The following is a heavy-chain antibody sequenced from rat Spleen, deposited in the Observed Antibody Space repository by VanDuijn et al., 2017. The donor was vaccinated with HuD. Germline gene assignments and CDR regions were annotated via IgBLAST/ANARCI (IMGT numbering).Heavy chain of an antibody. CDR1: GFTFSDYY. CDR3: TSLSAPFDY. J-gene: IGHJ3*01. V-gene: IGHV5-22*01. Sequence: EVQLVESGGGLVQPGRSLKLSCTASGFTFSDYYMAWVRQAPKKGLEWVASISYEGSGTYYGDSVKGRFTISRDNAKSTLYLQMNSLRSEDTATYYCTSLSAPFDYWGQGTLVTVSS. CDR2: ISYEGSGT. D-gene: IGHD3-3*01.